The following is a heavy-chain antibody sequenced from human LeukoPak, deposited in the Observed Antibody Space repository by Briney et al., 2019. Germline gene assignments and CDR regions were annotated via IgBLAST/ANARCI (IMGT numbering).Heavy chain of an antibody. J-gene: IGHJ4*02. CDR1: GFTFSSYS. Sequence: PGRSLRLSCAASGFTFSSYSMNWVRQAPGKGLEWVSSISSSSTYIYYADSVKGRFTISRDNAKNSLYLQMNSLRAEDTAVYYCANMRSGYHSDYWGQGTLVTVSS. CDR3: ANMRSGYHSDY. V-gene: IGHV3-21*01. D-gene: IGHD3-22*01. CDR2: ISSSSTYI.